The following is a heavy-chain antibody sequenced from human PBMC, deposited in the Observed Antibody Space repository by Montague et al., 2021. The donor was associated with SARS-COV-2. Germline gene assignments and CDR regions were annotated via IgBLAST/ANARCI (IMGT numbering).Heavy chain of an antibody. CDR2: TYYRSKWYN. J-gene: IGHJ4*02. D-gene: IGHD2-15*01. CDR1: GDSVPSNRAA. V-gene: IGHV6-1*01. CDR3: SRGYCGGGSCYVFDY. Sequence: CAISGDSVPSNRAAWNWIRQSPGRGLEWLGRTYYRSKWYNDYAVSVEGRITINPDTSKNQFSLQLKSVTPEDTAVYYCSRGYCGGGSCYVFDYWGQGTLVTVSS.